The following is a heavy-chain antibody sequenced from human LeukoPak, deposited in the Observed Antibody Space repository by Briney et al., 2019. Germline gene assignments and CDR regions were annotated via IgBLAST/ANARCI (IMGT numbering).Heavy chain of an antibody. J-gene: IGHJ4*02. D-gene: IGHD3-10*01. V-gene: IGHV3-33*06. CDR3: AKNPQGGYYGSGSYYWVY. CDR1: GFTFSRFG. Sequence: GGSLRLSCEASGFTFSRFGMHWVRQAPGKGLEWVAVIWYDGSNQDYADSVKGRFTISRDNSKNTLYLQVSSLGAEDTALYYCAKNPQGGYYGSGSYYWVYWGQGTLVTVSS. CDR2: IWYDGSNQ.